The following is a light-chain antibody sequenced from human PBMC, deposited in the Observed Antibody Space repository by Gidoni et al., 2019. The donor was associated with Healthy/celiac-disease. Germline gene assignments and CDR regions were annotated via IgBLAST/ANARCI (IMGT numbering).Light chain of an antibody. CDR3: MQALQTGLT. CDR2: LGS. Sequence: IVMTQSPLSLPVTPGEPASISCRSSQSLLHSNGYNYLDWYLQKPGQSPQLLIYLGSNRASGVPDRFSGSGSGTDFTLKISRVEAEDVGVYYCMQALQTGLTFXGXTKVEIK. J-gene: IGKJ4*01. CDR1: QSLLHSNGYNY. V-gene: IGKV2-28*01.